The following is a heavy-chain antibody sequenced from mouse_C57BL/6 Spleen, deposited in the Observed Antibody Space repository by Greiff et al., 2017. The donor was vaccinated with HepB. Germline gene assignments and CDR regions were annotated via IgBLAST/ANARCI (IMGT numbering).Heavy chain of an antibody. Sequence: EVQLQQSGPELVKPGASVKISCKASGYTFTDYYMNWVKQSHGKSLEWIGDINPNNGGTSYNQKFKGKATLTVDKSSSTAYMELRSLTSEDSAVYYCAVRGYYGSSRGYYYAMDYWGQGTSVTVSS. D-gene: IGHD1-1*01. J-gene: IGHJ4*01. V-gene: IGHV1-26*01. CDR2: INPNNGGT. CDR3: AVRGYYGSSRGYYYAMDY. CDR1: GYTFTDYY.